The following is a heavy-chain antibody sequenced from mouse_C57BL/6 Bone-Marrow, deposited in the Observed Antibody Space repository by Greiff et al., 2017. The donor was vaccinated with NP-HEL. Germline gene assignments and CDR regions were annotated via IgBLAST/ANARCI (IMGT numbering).Heavy chain of an antibody. Sequence: VQLQQSGTVLARPGASVKMSCKTSGYTFTSYWMHWVKQRPGQGLEWIGAIYPGNSDTSYNQKFKGKAKLTAVTSASTAYMELSSLTNEDSAVYYCTRRASYDGYYVGFAYWGQGTLVTVSA. D-gene: IGHD2-3*01. CDR1: GYTFTSYW. V-gene: IGHV1-5*01. J-gene: IGHJ3*01. CDR2: IYPGNSDT. CDR3: TRRASYDGYYVGFAY.